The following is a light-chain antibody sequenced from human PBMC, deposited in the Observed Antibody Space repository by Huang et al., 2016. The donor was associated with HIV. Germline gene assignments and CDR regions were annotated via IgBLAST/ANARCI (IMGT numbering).Light chain of an antibody. J-gene: IGKJ3*01. CDR2: AAS. CDR3: QQCSTTPLFT. CDR1: QNISNY. Sequence: DIEMTQSPPSLSASVGDRVTITCRASQNISNYLNWYQHKPGKVPKLQIYAASTLHNGVPSRFSGIGSGTHFTLTISSLQPEDFAVYYCQQCSTTPLFTFGPGTKVDMK. V-gene: IGKV1-39*01.